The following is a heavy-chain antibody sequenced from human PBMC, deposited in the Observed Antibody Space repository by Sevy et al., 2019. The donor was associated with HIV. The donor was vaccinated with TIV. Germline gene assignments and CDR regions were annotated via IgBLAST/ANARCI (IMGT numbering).Heavy chain of an antibody. V-gene: IGHV4-39*01. CDR3: ARMDIAVASSYTFDY. D-gene: IGHD6-19*01. J-gene: IGHJ4*02. CDR2: IYYSGST. CDR1: GGSISSSSYY. Sequence: SETLSLTCTVSGGSISSSSYYWGWIRQPPGKGLEWIGSIYYSGSTNYNPSLKSRVTISVDTSKNQFSLKLSSVTAADTAVYYCARMDIAVASSYTFDYRGQGTLVTVSS.